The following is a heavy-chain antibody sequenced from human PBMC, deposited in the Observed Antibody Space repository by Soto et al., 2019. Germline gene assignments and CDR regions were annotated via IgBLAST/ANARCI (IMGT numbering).Heavy chain of an antibody. CDR1: VYTLTELS. Sequence: ASVKVSCQVSVYTLTELSMHWVRQAPGKGLEWMGGFDPEDGETIYAQKFQGRVTMTEDTSTDTTYMELSSLRSEDTAVYYCATLSAYYYDSSGYYFDYWGQGTLVTVSS. J-gene: IGHJ4*02. CDR3: ATLSAYYYDSSGYYFDY. CDR2: FDPEDGET. D-gene: IGHD3-22*01. V-gene: IGHV1-24*01.